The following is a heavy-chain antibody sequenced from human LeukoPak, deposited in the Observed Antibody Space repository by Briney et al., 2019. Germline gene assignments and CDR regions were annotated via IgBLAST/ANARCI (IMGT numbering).Heavy chain of an antibody. D-gene: IGHD6-13*01. CDR3: ARVSIAAAGTEFDY. Sequence: GASVKVSCKASGYTFTSYDINWVRQATGQGLEWVGWMNPNSGNTGYAQKFQGRVTMTRDTSTSTVYMELSSLRSEDTAVYYCARVSIAAAGTEFDYWGQGTLVTVSS. V-gene: IGHV1-8*01. CDR1: GYTFTSYD. CDR2: MNPNSGNT. J-gene: IGHJ4*02.